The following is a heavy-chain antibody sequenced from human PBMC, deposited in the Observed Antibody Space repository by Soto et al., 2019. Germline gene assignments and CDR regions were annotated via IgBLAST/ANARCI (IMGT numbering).Heavy chain of an antibody. Sequence: GESLKISCAASGFTFSSYSMNWVRQAPGKGLEWVSYISSSSSTIYYADSVKGRFTISRDNSKNSRYLQMNSLRAEDTAVYYCARAAARRYYYYMDVWGKGTTVTVSS. D-gene: IGHD6-6*01. CDR1: GFTFSSYS. J-gene: IGHJ6*03. CDR3: ARAAARRYYYYMDV. V-gene: IGHV3-48*01. CDR2: ISSSSSTI.